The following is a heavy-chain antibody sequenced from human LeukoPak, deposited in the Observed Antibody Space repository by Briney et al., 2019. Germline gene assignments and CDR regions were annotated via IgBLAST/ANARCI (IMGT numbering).Heavy chain of an antibody. CDR1: GCTFTGYY. Sequence: ASVKVSCKASGCTFTGYYMHWVRQAPGQGLEWMGWINPNSGGTNYAQKFQGRVTMTRDTSISTAYMELSRLRSDDTAVYYCARGTDIVVVPAAEFDYWGQGTLVTVSS. J-gene: IGHJ4*02. CDR3: ARGTDIVVVPAAEFDY. V-gene: IGHV1-2*02. CDR2: INPNSGGT. D-gene: IGHD2-2*01.